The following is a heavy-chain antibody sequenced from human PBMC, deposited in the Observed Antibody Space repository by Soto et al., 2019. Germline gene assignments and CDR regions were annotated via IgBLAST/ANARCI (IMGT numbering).Heavy chain of an antibody. J-gene: IGHJ4*01. CDR3: ARRHRFCRGDSCYFFDY. V-gene: IGHV4-59*01. CDR2: IYYDGST. D-gene: IGHD2-15*01. CDR1: GGSITNFY. Sequence: SETLSLTCTVSGGSITNFYWSWIRQPPGKELEWIGLIYYDGSTNYNPSLKSRVTMSLDTSKNQFSLILSSVTAADTPVYYCARRHRFCRGDSCYFFDYWGHGSLVTVSS.